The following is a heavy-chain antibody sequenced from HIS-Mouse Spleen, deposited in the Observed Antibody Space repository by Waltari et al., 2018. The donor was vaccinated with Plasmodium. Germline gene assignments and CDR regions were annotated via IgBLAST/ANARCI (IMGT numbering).Heavy chain of an antibody. Sequence: QVQLQESGPGLVKPSQTLSLTCPVPGGSISSGGYSWSWVRQHPGKGLEWIGYIYYSGSTYYNPSLKSRVTISVDTSKNQFSLKLSSVTAADTAVYYCARSIAATVTFYFDYWGQGTLVTVSS. CDR3: ARSIAATVTFYFDY. J-gene: IGHJ4*02. D-gene: IGHD6-13*01. V-gene: IGHV4-31*03. CDR1: GGSISSGGYS. CDR2: IYYSGST.